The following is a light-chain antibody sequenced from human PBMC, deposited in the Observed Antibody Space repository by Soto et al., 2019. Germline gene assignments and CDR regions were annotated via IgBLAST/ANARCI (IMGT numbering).Light chain of an antibody. J-gene: IGKJ5*01. CDR1: KYILTS. Sequence: EIVLTQSPATLSLSPGEGATLSCRASKYILTSFAWYQRRPGQTPRLLIYDASDRATDIPGRFSGSGSGTDFTLTISSLEPEDFAVYYCQHHSNWPPITFGQGTRLEIK. CDR2: DAS. V-gene: IGKV3-11*01. CDR3: QHHSNWPPIT.